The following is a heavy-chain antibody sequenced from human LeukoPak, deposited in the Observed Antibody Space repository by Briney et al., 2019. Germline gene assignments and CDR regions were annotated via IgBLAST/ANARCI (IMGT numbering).Heavy chain of an antibody. D-gene: IGHD3-10*01. Sequence: GVSLRLPCAASVHTYNIHAITCVPQAPGRALEGVSDISGSCDLTHCADSVKRRYTISRDRSKNTLYLQMHSLRGEETAVFYCGARPGEVAVTYDDGGQARPVT. J-gene: IGHJ4*02. CDR1: VHTYNIHA. CDR2: ISGSCDLT. CDR3: GARPGEVAVTYDD. V-gene: IGHV3-23*01.